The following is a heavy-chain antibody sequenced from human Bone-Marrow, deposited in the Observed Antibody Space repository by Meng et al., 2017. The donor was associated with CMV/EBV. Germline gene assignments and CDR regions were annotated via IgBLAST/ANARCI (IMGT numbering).Heavy chain of an antibody. V-gene: IGHV3-48*04. D-gene: IGHD2-8*01. J-gene: IGHJ4*02. CDR3: ARDRSDCTNGVCYLYYFDF. CDR2: ISSSSTTI. Sequence: LSLTCAASGFTFSGYIMNWVRQAPGKGLEWVSYISSSSTTIYYADSVKGRFTISRDNAKNSLYLQMNSLRAEDTAVYYCARDRSDCTNGVCYLYYFDFWGQGTLVTVSS. CDR1: GFTFSGYI.